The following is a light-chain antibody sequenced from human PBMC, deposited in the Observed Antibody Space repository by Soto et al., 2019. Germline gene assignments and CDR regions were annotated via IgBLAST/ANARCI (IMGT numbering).Light chain of an antibody. Sequence: EIVMTQSPATLSVSPGERATLSCRASQSVSSNLAWYQQKPGQAPRLLIYGASTRATGIPSRFSGSGSGTEFTLNISSLQYEDFAVYYCQQYNNWPPEYTFGQGTKLEIK. CDR2: GAS. CDR3: QQYNNWPPEYT. V-gene: IGKV3-15*01. CDR1: QSVSSN. J-gene: IGKJ2*01.